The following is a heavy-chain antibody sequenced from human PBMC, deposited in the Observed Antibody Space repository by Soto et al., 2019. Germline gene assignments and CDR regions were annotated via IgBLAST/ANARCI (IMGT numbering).Heavy chain of an antibody. V-gene: IGHV1-46*01. CDR3: ASQPRYCSGGSCNDAFDI. CDR2: INPSGGST. CDR1: GYTFTSYY. J-gene: IGHJ3*02. Sequence: QVQLVQSGAEVKKPGASVKVSRKASGYTFTSYYMHWVRQAPGQGLEWMGIINPSGGSTSYAQKFQGRVTMTRDTSTSTVYMELSSLRSEDTAVYYCASQPRYCSGGSCNDAFDIWGQGTMVTVSS. D-gene: IGHD2-15*01.